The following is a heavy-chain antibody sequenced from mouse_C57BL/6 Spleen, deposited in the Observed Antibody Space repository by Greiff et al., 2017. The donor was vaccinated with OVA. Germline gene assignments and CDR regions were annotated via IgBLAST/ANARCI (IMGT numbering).Heavy chain of an antibody. J-gene: IGHJ2*01. D-gene: IGHD2-5*01. Sequence: QVQLQQPGAELVLPGASVKLSCKASGYTFTSYWMHWVKQRPGQGLEWIGEIDPSDSYTNYNQKFKGKSTLTVDKSSSTAYMQLSSLTSEDSAVYYCARSNSNYIYFDYWGQGTTLTVSS. CDR2: IDPSDSYT. CDR1: GYTFTSYW. CDR3: ARSNSNYIYFDY. V-gene: IGHV1-69*01.